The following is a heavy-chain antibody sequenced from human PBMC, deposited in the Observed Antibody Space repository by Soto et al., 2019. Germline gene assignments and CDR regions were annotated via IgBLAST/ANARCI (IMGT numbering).Heavy chain of an antibody. CDR1: GFTFNTYV. D-gene: IGHD4-17*01. J-gene: IGHJ5*01. CDR3: ARGAGIYGDSPQQSDS. V-gene: IGHV3-23*01. Sequence: GGPLRLSCAASGFTFNTYVMIWVRQAPGKGLEWVSAISRSGGTTYNADSVRGRFVISRDNSKKIIYLQMTNLTSEDTATYFCARGAGIYGDSPQQSDSWG. CDR2: ISRSGGTT.